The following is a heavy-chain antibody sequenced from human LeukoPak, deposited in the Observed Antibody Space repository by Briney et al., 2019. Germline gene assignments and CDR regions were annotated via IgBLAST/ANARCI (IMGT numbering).Heavy chain of an antibody. CDR2: ISAYNGNT. J-gene: IGHJ4*02. D-gene: IGHD3-10*01. CDR3: ARDQRYYGSGSYYAPDY. CDR1: GYTFTSFG. Sequence: ASVKVSCKASGYTFTSFGISWVRQAPGQGLEWMGWISAYNGNTNYAQKLQGRVTMTIDTSTNTAYMELRSLISDDTAVYYCARDQRYYGSGSYYAPDYWGQGTLVTVSS. V-gene: IGHV1-18*01.